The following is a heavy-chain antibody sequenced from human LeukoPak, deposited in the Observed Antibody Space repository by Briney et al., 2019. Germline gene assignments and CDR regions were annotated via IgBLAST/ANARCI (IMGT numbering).Heavy chain of an antibody. D-gene: IGHD5-12*01. V-gene: IGHV3-48*04. CDR1: GFTFADYG. Sequence: QPGRSLRLSCTVSGFTFADYGMSWFRQAPGKGLEWVSYISFSNSTLYYADSVRGRFTISRDNAKNSLSLQMNSLRAEDTAVYYCAGGGATSFDYWGQGILVTVSS. CDR3: AGGGATSFDY. CDR2: ISFSNSTL. J-gene: IGHJ4*02.